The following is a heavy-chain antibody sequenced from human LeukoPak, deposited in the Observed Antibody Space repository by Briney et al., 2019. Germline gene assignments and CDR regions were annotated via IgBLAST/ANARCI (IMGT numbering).Heavy chain of an antibody. CDR2: INAGNGNT. CDR3: ARDQGYYDSSGYNWFDP. J-gene: IGHJ5*02. CDR1: GYTSTSYA. Sequence: ASVKVSCKASGYTSTSYAMHWVRQAPGQRLEWMGWINAGNGNTKYSQKFQGRATITRDTSASTAYMELSSLRSEDTAVYYCARDQGYYDSSGYNWFDPWGQGTLVTVSS. D-gene: IGHD3-22*01. V-gene: IGHV1-3*01.